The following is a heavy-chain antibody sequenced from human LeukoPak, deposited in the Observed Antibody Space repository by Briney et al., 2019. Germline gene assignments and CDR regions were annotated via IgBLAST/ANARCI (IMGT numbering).Heavy chain of an antibody. Sequence: SETLSLTCTVSGGSISSGSYYWSWIRQPAGTGLEWIGRIYTSGSTNYNPSLKSRVTISVDTSKNQFSLKLSSVTAADTAVYYCASSDFWSGYYIDYWGQGTLVTVSS. V-gene: IGHV4-61*02. CDR2: IYTSGST. J-gene: IGHJ4*02. CDR1: GGSISSGSYY. D-gene: IGHD3-3*01. CDR3: ASSDFWSGYYIDY.